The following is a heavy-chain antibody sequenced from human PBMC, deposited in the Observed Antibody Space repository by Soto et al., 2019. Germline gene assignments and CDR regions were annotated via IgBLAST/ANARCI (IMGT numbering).Heavy chain of an antibody. CDR1: GGSISSGGYY. V-gene: IGHV4-31*11. J-gene: IGHJ5*02. Sequence: PSETLSLTCAVSGGSISSGGYYWSWISQHPGKGLEWIGYIYYSGSTSYNPSLKSRVTISVDTSKNQFSLKLSSVTAADTAVYYCARGYCSSTSCFDPWGQGTLVTVSS. CDR3: ARGYCSSTSCFDP. CDR2: IYYSGST. D-gene: IGHD2-2*01.